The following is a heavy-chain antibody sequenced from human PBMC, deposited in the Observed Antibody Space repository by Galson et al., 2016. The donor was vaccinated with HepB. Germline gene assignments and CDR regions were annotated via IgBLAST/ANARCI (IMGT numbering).Heavy chain of an antibody. Sequence: SLRLSCAASGFTFSSYAMHWVRQAPGKGLEWVAVISYDGSNEYYTDFVKGRFITSRDNSKNTLYLQMNSLRAEDTAVYYCVRPEGIQLWSPHYYYYYGMDVWGQGTTVTVSS. V-gene: IGHV3-30-3*01. CDR2: ISYDGSNE. CDR3: VRPEGIQLWSPHYYYYYGMDV. CDR1: GFTFSSYA. D-gene: IGHD5-18*01. J-gene: IGHJ6*02.